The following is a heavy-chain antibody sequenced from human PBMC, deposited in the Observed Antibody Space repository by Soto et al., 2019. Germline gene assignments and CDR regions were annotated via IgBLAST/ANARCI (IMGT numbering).Heavy chain of an antibody. Sequence: GGSLRLSXVASGFTFNSYAMSWVRQAPGKGLEWVSAIGGSGGSTYYADSVRGRFTISRDNSKNMVYLQMNSLRAEDTAVYYCARVMRDSYFDYWGQRTLVTVSS. V-gene: IGHV3-23*01. CDR1: GFTFNSYA. J-gene: IGHJ4*02. CDR3: ARVMRDSYFDY. CDR2: IGGSGGST. D-gene: IGHD2-8*01.